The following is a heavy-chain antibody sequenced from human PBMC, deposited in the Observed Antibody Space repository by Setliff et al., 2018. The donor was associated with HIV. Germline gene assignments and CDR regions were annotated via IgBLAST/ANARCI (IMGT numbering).Heavy chain of an antibody. J-gene: IGHJ4*02. CDR1: GTSINSHY. V-gene: IGHV4-59*08. CDR2: IYYTGIP. CDR3: ARQPLYNDYDWRSYYFDY. D-gene: IGHD5-12*01. Sequence: SETLSLTCTVSGTSINSHYWSWIRQTPGKGLQWIGLIYYTGIPTYNPSLEGRITMSVDRSKNQFSLRLNSVTAADTAVYYCARQPLYNDYDWRSYYFDYWGQGSLVTVSS.